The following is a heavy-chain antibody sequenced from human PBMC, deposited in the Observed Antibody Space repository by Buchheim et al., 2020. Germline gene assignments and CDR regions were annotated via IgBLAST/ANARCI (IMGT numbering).Heavy chain of an antibody. CDR3: AKGALVGATTGASGIDY. D-gene: IGHD1-26*01. J-gene: IGHJ4*02. CDR1: GFTFSSYG. Sequence: QVQLVESGGGVVQPGRSLRLSCAASGFTFSSYGMHWVRQAPGKGLEWVAVISYDGSNKYYADSVKGRFTISRDNSKNTLYLQMNSLRAEDTAVYYCAKGALVGATTGASGIDYWGQGTL. V-gene: IGHV3-30*18. CDR2: ISYDGSNK.